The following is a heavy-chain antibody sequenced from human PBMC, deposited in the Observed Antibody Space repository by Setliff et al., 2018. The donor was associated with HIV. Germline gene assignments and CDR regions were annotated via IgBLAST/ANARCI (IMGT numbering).Heavy chain of an antibody. CDR3: AGGNLALYLDS. CDR1: GGSISSDTYY. V-gene: IGHV4-61*02. CDR2: IYTSGST. J-gene: IGHJ3*02. Sequence: SETLSLTCTVSGGSISSDTYYWSWIRQPAGKGLEWIGLIYTSGSTNYNPSLKSRVTISLDTSKNQFSLKLSSVTAADTAVYYCAGGNLALYLDSWGQGTMVTVSS. D-gene: IGHD2-2*02.